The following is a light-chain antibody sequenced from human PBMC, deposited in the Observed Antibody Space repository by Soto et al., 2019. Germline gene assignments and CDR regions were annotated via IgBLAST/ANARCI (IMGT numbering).Light chain of an antibody. CDR2: DVS. CDR1: SSDVGGYNY. V-gene: IGLV2-14*01. J-gene: IGLJ1*01. CDR3: GSYTSGSTYV. Sequence: QSALTQPASVSGSPGQSITISCTGTSSDVGGYNYVSWYQQHPGKAPKLMIYDVSNRPSGVSNGFSGSKSGNTASLTISGLQAEDEPDHYCGSYTSGSTYVFGTGTKLTVL.